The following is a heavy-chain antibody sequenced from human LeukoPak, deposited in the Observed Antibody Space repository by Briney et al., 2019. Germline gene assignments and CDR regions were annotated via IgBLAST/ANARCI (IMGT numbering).Heavy chain of an antibody. CDR3: ATSGSYYDPFYY. CDR2: IYHSGST. J-gene: IGHJ4*02. CDR1: GYSISSGYY. D-gene: IGHD1-26*01. V-gene: IGHV4-38-2*02. Sequence: KTSETLSLTCTVSGYSISSGYYWGWIRQPPGKGLEWIGSIYHSGSTYYNPSLKSRVTISVDTSKNQFSLKLSSVTAADTAVYYCATSGSYYDPFYYWGQGTLVTVSS.